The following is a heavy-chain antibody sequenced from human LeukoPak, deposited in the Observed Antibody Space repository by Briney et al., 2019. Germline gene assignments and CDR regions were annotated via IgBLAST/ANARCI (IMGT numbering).Heavy chain of an antibody. V-gene: IGHV3-23*01. CDR3: ATWGHVEY. CDR2: ISGASGKS. CDR1: GLTLSNSA. Sequence: GGSLRLSCAASGLTLSNSAMSWVRRAPGKGLEWVSMISGASGKSYSADSVKGRFTVSRDDSKNTLFLQMNSLRVDDTAVYYCATWGHVEYWGQGTQVTVSS. D-gene: IGHD3-16*01. J-gene: IGHJ4*02.